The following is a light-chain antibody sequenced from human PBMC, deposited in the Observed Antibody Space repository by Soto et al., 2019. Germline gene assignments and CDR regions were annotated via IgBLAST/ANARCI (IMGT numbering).Light chain of an antibody. CDR3: QVWDSSSDPPYV. CDR1: NIGSES. J-gene: IGLJ1*01. Sequence: SYELTQPPSVSVAPGQTARITCGGNNIGSESVHWYQQKPGQAPVLVVYDDSDRPSGIPERFSGSNSGNTATLTISRVEAGDEADYYCQVWDSSSDPPYVFGTGTKLTVL. CDR2: DDS. V-gene: IGLV3-21*02.